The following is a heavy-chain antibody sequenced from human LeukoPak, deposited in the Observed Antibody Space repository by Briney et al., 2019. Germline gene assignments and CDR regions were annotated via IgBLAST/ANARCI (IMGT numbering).Heavy chain of an antibody. D-gene: IGHD1-26*01. CDR3: ARGLGGSYYYYYGMDV. CDR1: GGSISNGSYY. Sequence: SETLSLTCTVSGGSISNGSYYWSWIRQPAGKGLEWIGRIYTSGSTNYNPSLKSRVTISVDTSKNQFSLKLSSVTAADTAVYYCARGLGGSYYYYYGMDVWGQGTTVTVSS. CDR2: IYTSGST. V-gene: IGHV4-61*02. J-gene: IGHJ6*02.